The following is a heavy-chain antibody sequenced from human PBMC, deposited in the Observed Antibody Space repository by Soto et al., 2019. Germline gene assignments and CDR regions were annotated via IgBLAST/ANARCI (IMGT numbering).Heavy chain of an antibody. V-gene: IGHV4-4*02. Sequence: SETLSLTRAVSGGSFTSNNWWTWVRQPPGQGLEWIGEIYRTGSTNYNPSLKSRVTISLDKSENQFSLKVTSLTAADTAVYYCASRAPGTSGDDWGQGTVVTVS. D-gene: IGHD1-7*01. CDR3: ASRAPGTSGDD. CDR1: GGSFTSNNW. CDR2: IYRTGST. J-gene: IGHJ4*02.